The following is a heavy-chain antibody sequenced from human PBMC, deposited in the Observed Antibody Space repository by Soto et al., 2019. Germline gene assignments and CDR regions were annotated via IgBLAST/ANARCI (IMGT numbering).Heavy chain of an antibody. J-gene: IGHJ5*02. D-gene: IGHD1-7*01. CDR1: GGSIIDYY. V-gene: IGHV4-59*01. Sequence: SETLSLTCSVSGGSIIDYYWSWIRQPPGKGLEWIGFIYYTGNTRYNPSLGSRVTISLDTSKNQFSLKLTSATAADTAFYYCARDVNRWELRGFFDPWGRGALVTVSS. CDR2: IYYTGNT. CDR3: ARDVNRWELRGFFDP.